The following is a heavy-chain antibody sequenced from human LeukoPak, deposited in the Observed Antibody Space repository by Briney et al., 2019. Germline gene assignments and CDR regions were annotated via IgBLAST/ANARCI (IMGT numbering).Heavy chain of an antibody. D-gene: IGHD3-22*01. CDR1: GFTFSNYA. Sequence: PGGSLRLSCAASGFTFSNYAMSWVRQAPGKGLEWVSAISGSGGSAYYADSVKGRFTISRDNSKNTLYLQMNSLRAEDTAVYYCAKGSGYDSSGYYWVYWGQGALVTVSS. V-gene: IGHV3-23*01. CDR3: AKGSGYDSSGYYWVY. CDR2: ISGSGGSA. J-gene: IGHJ4*02.